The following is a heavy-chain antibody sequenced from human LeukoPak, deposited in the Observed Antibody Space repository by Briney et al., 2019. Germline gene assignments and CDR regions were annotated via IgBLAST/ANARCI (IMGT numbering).Heavy chain of an antibody. V-gene: IGHV4-59*01. CDR1: GVSITSYY. CDR2: LYSSGSS. J-gene: IGHJ4*02. D-gene: IGHD5-12*01. CDR3: ARGGAHSGYEFDC. Sequence: PSETLSLTCTVSGVSITSYYWAWIRQPPGKGLERIGHLYSSGSSSYNPSLESRVVMSVDTSTNQFSLKLNSVTAADTAVYYCARGGAHSGYEFDCWGRGTLVTVSS.